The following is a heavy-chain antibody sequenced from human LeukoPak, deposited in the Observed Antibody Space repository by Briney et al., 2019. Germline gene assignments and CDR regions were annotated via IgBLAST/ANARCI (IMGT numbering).Heavy chain of an antibody. V-gene: IGHV3-23*01. CDR1: GFTFSSHA. Sequence: PGGSLRLSCAASGFTFSSHALSWVRQAPGKGLEWVSSLSGSGYNTYYADPVKGRFTISRDNSKNTVYLQMNSPRAEDTAVYYCAKDPYGTRYFDYWGQGTLVTVSS. D-gene: IGHD2-2*01. J-gene: IGHJ4*02. CDR3: AKDPYGTRYFDY. CDR2: LSGSGYNT.